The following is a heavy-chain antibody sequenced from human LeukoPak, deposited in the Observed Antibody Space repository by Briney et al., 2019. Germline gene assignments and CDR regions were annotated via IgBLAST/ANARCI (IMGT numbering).Heavy chain of an antibody. CDR2: INPNSGGT. CDR1: GYTFTGYY. V-gene: IGHV1-2*02. D-gene: IGHD2-2*02. Sequence: ASVKVSCKASGYTFTGYYMHWVRQAPGQGLEWMGWINPNSGGTNYAQKFQGRVTMTRDTSISTAYMELSRLRSDDTAVYYCARGGGRLGYCSSTSCYTTNWFDPWGQGTLVTVSS. CDR3: ARGGGRLGYCSSTSCYTTNWFDP. J-gene: IGHJ5*02.